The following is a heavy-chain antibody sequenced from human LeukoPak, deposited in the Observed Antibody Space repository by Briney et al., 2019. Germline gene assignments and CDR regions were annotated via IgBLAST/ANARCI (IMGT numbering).Heavy chain of an antibody. V-gene: IGHV3-21*01. CDR3: ARIWSGYYTLDY. D-gene: IGHD3-3*01. Sequence: GGSLRLSCAASGFTFSSYSMNWVRQAPGKGLEWVSSISSSSSYIYYADSVKGRFTISRDNAKNSLYPQMNSLRAEDTAVYYCARIWSGYYTLDYWGQGTLVTVSS. CDR1: GFTFSSYS. J-gene: IGHJ4*02. CDR2: ISSSSSYI.